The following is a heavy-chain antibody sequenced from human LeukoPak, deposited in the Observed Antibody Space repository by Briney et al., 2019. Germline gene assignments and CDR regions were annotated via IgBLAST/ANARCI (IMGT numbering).Heavy chain of an antibody. J-gene: IGHJ4*02. CDR3: AKDLGSYDFWSGYYFYAGFDY. V-gene: IGHV3-7*03. CDR1: GFTLSSFW. D-gene: IGHD3-3*01. Sequence: GGSLRLSCAASGFTLSSFWMSWVRQAPGKGREGVANIKQEGREKYYVDSVKGRFTISRDNAKNSLYLQMNSLRAEDTAVYYCAKDLGSYDFWSGYYFYAGFDYWGQGTLVTVSS. CDR2: IKQEGREK.